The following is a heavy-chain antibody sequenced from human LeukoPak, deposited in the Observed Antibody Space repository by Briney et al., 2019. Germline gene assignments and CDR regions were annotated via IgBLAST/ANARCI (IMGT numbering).Heavy chain of an antibody. CDR3: ARENGIAAGKEYFQH. CDR1: GGSISSGGYY. CDR2: IYYSGST. V-gene: IGHV4-31*03. Sequence: TTSQTLSLTCTVSGGSISSGGYYWSWIRQHPGKGLEWIGYIYYSGSTYYNPSLKSRVTISVDTSKNQFSLKLSSVTAADTAVYYCARENGIAAGKEYFQHWGQGTLVTVSS. J-gene: IGHJ1*01. D-gene: IGHD6-13*01.